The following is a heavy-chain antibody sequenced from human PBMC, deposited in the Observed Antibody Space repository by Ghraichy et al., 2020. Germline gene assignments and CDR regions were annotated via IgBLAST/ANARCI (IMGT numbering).Heavy chain of an antibody. V-gene: IGHV3-15*01. CDR1: GFTFSNAW. J-gene: IGHJ6*02. CDR3: TTRITMVRGVRGYYYGMDV. D-gene: IGHD3-10*01. Sequence: GGSLRLSCAASGFTFSNAWMSWVRQAPGKGLEWVGRIKSKTDGGTTDYAAPVKGRFTISRDDSKNTLYLQMNSLKTEDTAVYYCTTRITMVRGVRGYYYGMDVWGQGTTVTVSS. CDR2: IKSKTDGGTT.